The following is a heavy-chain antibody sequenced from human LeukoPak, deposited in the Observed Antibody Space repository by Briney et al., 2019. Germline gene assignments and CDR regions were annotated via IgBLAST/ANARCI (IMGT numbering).Heavy chain of an antibody. Sequence: ASVKVSCKASGYTFTSYGISWVRQAPGQGLEWMGWISAYNGNTNYAQKLQGRVTMTEDTSTDTAYMELNSLRSDDTAVYYCATDPGEIVPAAKGPRGDYCYGMDVWGQGTTVTVS. CDR3: ATDPGEIVPAAKGPRGDYCYGMDV. D-gene: IGHD2-2*01. CDR1: GYTFTSYG. J-gene: IGHJ6*02. V-gene: IGHV1-18*01. CDR2: ISAYNGNT.